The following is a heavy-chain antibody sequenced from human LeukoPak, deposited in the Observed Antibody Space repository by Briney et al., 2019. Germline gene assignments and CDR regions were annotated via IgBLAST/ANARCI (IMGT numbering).Heavy chain of an antibody. Sequence: PSETLSLTCAVSGGSIRSSSYYWGWIRQPPGKGLEWIGSIYYSGTTYYNPSLKSRVTISVDTSKNQFSLKLSSVTAADTAVYYCARASRIVVDGFRNNWFDPWGQGTLVTVSS. CDR1: GGSIRSSSYY. CDR3: ARASRIVVDGFRNNWFDP. J-gene: IGHJ5*02. V-gene: IGHV4-39*01. D-gene: IGHD3-22*01. CDR2: IYYSGTT.